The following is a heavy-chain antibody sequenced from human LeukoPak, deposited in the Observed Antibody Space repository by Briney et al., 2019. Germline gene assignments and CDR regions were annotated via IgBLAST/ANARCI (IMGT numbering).Heavy chain of an antibody. Sequence: PGGSLRLSCAASGFTFSSYGMHWVRQAPGKGLEWVAFIRYDGSNKYYADSVKGRFTISRDNAKNSLYLDMNSLRAEDTALYHCARALYGDYYFYGLDVWGQGTTVTVSS. CDR1: GFTFSSYG. CDR3: ARALYGDYYFYGLDV. V-gene: IGHV3-30*02. J-gene: IGHJ6*02. CDR2: IRYDGSNK. D-gene: IGHD4-17*01.